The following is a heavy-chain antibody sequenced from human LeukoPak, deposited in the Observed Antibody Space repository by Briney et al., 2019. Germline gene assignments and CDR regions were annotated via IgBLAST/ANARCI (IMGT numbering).Heavy chain of an antibody. V-gene: IGHV3-48*01. D-gene: IGHD3-22*01. J-gene: IGHJ4*02. CDR2: ISSSSSTI. Sequence: PGGSLRLSCAASGFTFGSYSMTWVRQAPGKGLEWVSYISSSSSTIYYADSVKGRFTISRDNAKNSLYLQMNSLRAEDTAVYYCARGGIYYYDSSGYPYYFDYWGQGTLVTVSS. CDR1: GFTFGSYS. CDR3: ARGGIYYYDSSGYPYYFDY.